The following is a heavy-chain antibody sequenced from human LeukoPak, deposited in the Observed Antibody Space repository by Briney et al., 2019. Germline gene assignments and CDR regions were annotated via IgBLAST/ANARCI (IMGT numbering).Heavy chain of an antibody. Sequence: PSETLSLTCTVSGGSISSSSYYWGWIRQPPGKGLEWIGSIYYSGGTYYNPSLKSRVTISVDTSKNQFSLKLSSVTAADTAVYYCARRIIGWTGQLYYYYMDVWGKGTTVTISS. J-gene: IGHJ6*03. V-gene: IGHV4-39*01. CDR2: IYYSGGT. CDR1: GGSISSSSYY. D-gene: IGHD3/OR15-3a*01. CDR3: ARRIIGWTGQLYYYYMDV.